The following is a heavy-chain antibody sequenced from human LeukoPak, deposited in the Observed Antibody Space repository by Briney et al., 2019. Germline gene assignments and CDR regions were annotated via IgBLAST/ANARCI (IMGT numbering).Heavy chain of an antibody. CDR1: GDSISSYY. J-gene: IGHJ3*02. V-gene: IGHV4-59*01. CDR3: ARHADDDSFDI. Sequence: SETLSLTCTVSGDSISSYYWSWLRQPPGKGLEWVGYIFYSGSTNYNPSLKSRVTISVDTSKNQFSLKLSSVTAADTAVYYCARHADDDSFDIWGQGTMVTVSS. CDR2: IFYSGST.